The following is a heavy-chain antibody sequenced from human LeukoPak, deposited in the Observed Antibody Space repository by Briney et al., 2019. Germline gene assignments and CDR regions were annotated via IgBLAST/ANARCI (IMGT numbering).Heavy chain of an antibody. CDR3: ARGVWDLSIAARLEDY. V-gene: IGHV1-69*04. CDR1: GGTFISYA. CDR2: IIPILGIA. Sequence: ASVKVSCKASGGTFISYAISWVRQAPGQGLEWMGRIIPILGIANYAQKFQGRVTITADKSTNTAYMELSRLRSEDTAVYYCARGVWDLSIAARLEDYWGQGTLVTVSS. J-gene: IGHJ4*02. D-gene: IGHD6-6*01.